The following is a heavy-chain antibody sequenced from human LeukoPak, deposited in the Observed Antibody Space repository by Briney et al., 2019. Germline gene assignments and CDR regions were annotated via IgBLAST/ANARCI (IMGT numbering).Heavy chain of an antibody. Sequence: PSETLSLTCAVSGGSISSGGYSRSCIRQPPGRGLGWHGYIYHGGRTYSNTSLRGHVTISVDRSKNQFSLKLSSVTAADTAVYYCARLAQGDQASSGYHWYFDLWGRGTLVTVSS. CDR1: GGSISSGGYS. J-gene: IGHJ2*01. V-gene: IGHV4-30-2*01. CDR3: ARLAQGDQASSGYHWYFDL. CDR2: IYHGGRT. D-gene: IGHD3-22*01.